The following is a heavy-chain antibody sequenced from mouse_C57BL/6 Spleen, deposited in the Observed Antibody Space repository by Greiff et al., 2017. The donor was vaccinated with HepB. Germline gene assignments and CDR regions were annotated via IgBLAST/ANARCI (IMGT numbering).Heavy chain of an antibody. CDR2: INPYNGGT. CDR3: ARKEKTAQAKGAMDY. V-gene: IGHV1-19*01. D-gene: IGHD3-2*02. CDR1: GYTFTDYY. Sequence: VQLQQSGPVLVKPGASVKMSCKASGYTFTDYYMNWVKQSHGKSLEWIGVINPYNGGTSYNQKFKGKATLTVDKSSSTAYMELNSLTSEDSAVYYCARKEKTAQAKGAMDYWGQGTSVTVSS. J-gene: IGHJ4*01.